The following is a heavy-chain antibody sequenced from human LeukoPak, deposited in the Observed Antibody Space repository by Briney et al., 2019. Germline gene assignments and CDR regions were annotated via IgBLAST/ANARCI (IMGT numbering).Heavy chain of an antibody. J-gene: IGHJ5*02. CDR2: IYHSGST. V-gene: IGHV4-30-2*01. CDR3: ARDKGFRSGYFHPTNNWFDP. D-gene: IGHD3-3*01. Sequence: SETLSLTCAVSGGSISSGGYSWSWIRQPPGKGLEWIGYIYHSGSTYYNPSPKSRVTISVDRSKNQFSLKLSSVTAADTAVYYCARDKGFRSGYFHPTNNWFDPWGQGTLVTVSS. CDR1: GGSISSGGYS.